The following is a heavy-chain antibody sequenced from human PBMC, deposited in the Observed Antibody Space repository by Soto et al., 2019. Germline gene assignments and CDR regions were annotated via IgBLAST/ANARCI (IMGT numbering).Heavy chain of an antibody. V-gene: IGHV3-30-3*01. J-gene: IGHJ4*01. CDR3: ARGGLGTVTTFLDP. D-gene: IGHD4-17*01. CDR2: ISYDGSNK. Sequence: QVQLVESGGGVVQPGRSLRLSCAASGFTFSSYAMHWVRQAPGKGLEWVAVISYDGSNKYYADSVKGRFTISRDNSKNTLYLQMNSLRAEDTAVYYCARGGLGTVTTFLDPWGHGTLVTVSS. CDR1: GFTFSSYA.